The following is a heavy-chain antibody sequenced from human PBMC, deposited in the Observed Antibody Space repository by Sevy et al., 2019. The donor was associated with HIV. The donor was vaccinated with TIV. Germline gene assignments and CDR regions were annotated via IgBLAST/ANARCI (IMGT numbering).Heavy chain of an antibody. CDR1: GCSISSSSYY. Sequence: SETLSLTCTVSGCSISSSSYYWGWIRQPPGKGLEWIGSIYYSGSTYYNPSLKSPVTISVDTSKNQFSLKLSSVTAADTAVYSCARLMGSYIWGSYRPLYFDYWGQGTLVTVS. J-gene: IGHJ4*02. V-gene: IGHV4-39*01. CDR3: ARLMGSYIWGSYRPLYFDY. CDR2: IYYSGST. D-gene: IGHD3-16*02.